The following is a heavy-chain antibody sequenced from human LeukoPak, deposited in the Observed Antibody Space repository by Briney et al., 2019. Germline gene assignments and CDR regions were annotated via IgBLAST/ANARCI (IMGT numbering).Heavy chain of an antibody. Sequence: GGSLRLSCAASGFTFSTYWMHWVRQALGKGLVWVSRINSDGSSIVYADSVKGRFTISRDNAKNTLCLQMNSLRAEDTAVYYCARGRAFDYWGQGTLVTVSS. CDR1: GFTFSTYW. V-gene: IGHV3-74*01. CDR2: INSDGSSI. J-gene: IGHJ4*02. CDR3: ARGRAFDY.